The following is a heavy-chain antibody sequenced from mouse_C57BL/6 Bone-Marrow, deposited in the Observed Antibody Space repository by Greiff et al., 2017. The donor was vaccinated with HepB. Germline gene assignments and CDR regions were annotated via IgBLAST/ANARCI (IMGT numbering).Heavy chain of an antibody. V-gene: IGHV6-3*01. CDR1: GFTFSNYW. J-gene: IGHJ4*01. D-gene: IGHD1-1*01. Sequence: EVKLVESGGGLVQPGGSMKLSCVASGFTFSNYWMNWVRQSPEKGLEWVAQIRLKSDNYATHYAVSVKGRFTISRDYSKSRVYLQMNNLRAEDTVIYYCTVVARTYAMDYWGQGTSVTVSS. CDR2: IRLKSDNYAT. CDR3: TVVARTYAMDY.